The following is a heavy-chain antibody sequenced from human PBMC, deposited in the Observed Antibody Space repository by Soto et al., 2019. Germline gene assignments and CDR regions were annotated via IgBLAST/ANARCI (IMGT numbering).Heavy chain of an antibody. CDR2: IIPIFGTA. CDR1: GGTFSSYD. CDR3: ARAQWEPPHYFDY. Sequence: GASVKVSCKASGGTFSSYDISWVRQAPGQGLEWMGGIIPIFGTANYAQKFQGRVTITADESTSTAYMELSSLRSEDTAVYYCARAQWEPPHYFDYWGQGTLVTVSS. V-gene: IGHV1-69*13. D-gene: IGHD1-26*01. J-gene: IGHJ4*02.